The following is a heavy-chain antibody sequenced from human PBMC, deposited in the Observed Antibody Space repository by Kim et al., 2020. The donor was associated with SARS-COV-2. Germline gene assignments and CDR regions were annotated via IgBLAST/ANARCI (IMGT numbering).Heavy chain of an antibody. V-gene: IGHV3-33*06. CDR3: AKDWGGSSWRRGHFDY. Sequence: GGSLRLSCAASGFTFSSYGMHWVRQAPGKGLEWVAVIWYDGSNKYYADSVKGRFTISRDNSKNTLYLQMNSLRAEDTAVYYCAKDWGGSSWRRGHFDYWGQGTLVTVSS. CDR1: GFTFSSYG. J-gene: IGHJ4*02. D-gene: IGHD6-13*01. CDR2: IWYDGSNK.